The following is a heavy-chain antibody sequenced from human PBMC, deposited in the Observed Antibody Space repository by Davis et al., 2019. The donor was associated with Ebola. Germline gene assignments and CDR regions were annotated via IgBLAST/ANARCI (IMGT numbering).Heavy chain of an antibody. J-gene: IGHJ6*04. CDR1: GFTFSTYV. CDR3: ARDPFLEWLFSGRYYYYGMDV. Sequence: GESLKISCAASGFTFSTYVMHWVRQAPGKGPEWVAVISYADGSNKYYADSVKGRFTISRDNAKNTLYLQMNSLRAEDTAVYYCARDPFLEWLFSGRYYYYGMDVWGKGTTVTVSS. CDR2: ISYADGSNK. V-gene: IGHV3-30*04. D-gene: IGHD3-3*01.